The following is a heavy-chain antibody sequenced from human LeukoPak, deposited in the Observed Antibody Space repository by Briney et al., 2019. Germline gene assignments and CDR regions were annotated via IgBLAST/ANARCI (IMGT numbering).Heavy chain of an antibody. CDR3: ARDLGMAYFDY. V-gene: IGHV3-11*06. D-gene: IGHD1-14*01. Sequence: PGGSLRLSCAASGFIFSDFYMSWDRQAAGKGLEYIAYISPSSHDIIYADSVKGRFTISRDNAKNSLYLQMNSLRAEDTAVYYCARDLGMAYFDYWGQGTLVTVSS. CDR1: GFIFSDFY. CDR2: ISPSSHDI. J-gene: IGHJ4*02.